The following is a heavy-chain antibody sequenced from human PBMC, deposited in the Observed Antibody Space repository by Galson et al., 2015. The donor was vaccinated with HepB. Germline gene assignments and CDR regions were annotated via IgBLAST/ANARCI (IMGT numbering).Heavy chain of an antibody. CDR2: IDPTDSYL. J-gene: IGHJ4*02. CDR3: ARLSGGYCMGGTCSDFHY. V-gene: IGHV5-10-1*01. D-gene: IGHD2-15*01. CDR1: GYRFTNYL. Sequence: QSGAEVKKPGESLRISCQGSGYRFTNYLINWVRQMPGKGLEWMGKIDPTDSYLNYSPSFKDHVTFSVDKSINTAYLQWSSLKTSDTAMYYCARLSGGYCMGGTCSDFHYWGQGTLVTVSS.